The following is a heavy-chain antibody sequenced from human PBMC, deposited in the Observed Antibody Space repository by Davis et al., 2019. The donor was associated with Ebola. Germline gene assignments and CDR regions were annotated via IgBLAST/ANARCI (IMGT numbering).Heavy chain of an antibody. D-gene: IGHD4-11*01. J-gene: IGHJ4*02. CDR2: INEDGTEL. V-gene: IGHV3-7*03. CDR3: ARDRDYSRRFDF. Sequence: GESLKISCAASGFTFRSRWMSWVRQAPGKGLEWVANINEDGTELYYVDSVKGRFTISRENAKNSLFLQMNSLRAEDSAVYYCARDRDYSRRFDFWGQGTRVTVSS. CDR1: GFTFRSRW.